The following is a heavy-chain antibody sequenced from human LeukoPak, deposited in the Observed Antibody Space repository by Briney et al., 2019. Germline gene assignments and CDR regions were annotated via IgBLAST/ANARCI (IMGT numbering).Heavy chain of an antibody. CDR1: GFTFSSYA. CDR2: ISGSGGNT. Sequence: GGSLRLSCAASGFTFSSYAMSWVRQAPGKGLEWVSAISGSGGNTYYAASVKGRFTISRDFSKNTVFLHMNSLRAEDTAMYYCARGDDSGYYDYFDYWGQGTLVTVSS. D-gene: IGHD3-22*01. V-gene: IGHV3-23*01. J-gene: IGHJ4*02. CDR3: ARGDDSGYYDYFDY.